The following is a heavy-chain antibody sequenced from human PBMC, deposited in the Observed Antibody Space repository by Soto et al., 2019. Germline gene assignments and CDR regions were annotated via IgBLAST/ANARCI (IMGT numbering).Heavy chain of an antibody. CDR2: ISGSGGGT. J-gene: IGHJ3*01. CDR3: AKSRGSGSYFNPSEAFDF. D-gene: IGHD3-10*01. V-gene: IGHV3-23*01. Sequence: EVQLLDSGGGLVQPGGSLRLSCAASGFTFSSYAMSWFRQAPGKGLEWVSSISGSGGGTYYADSVKGRFTISRDNSKNTLSLQMNSLRAEDTAVYYCAKSRGSGSYFNPSEAFDFWGQGTMVTVSS. CDR1: GFTFSSYA.